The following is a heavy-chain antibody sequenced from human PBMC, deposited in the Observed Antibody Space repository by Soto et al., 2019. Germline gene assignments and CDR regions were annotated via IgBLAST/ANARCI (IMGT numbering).Heavy chain of an antibody. CDR3: AKDPHPMALHVTPNWFDP. Sequence: GGSLRLSCAASGFTFSSYAMSWVRQAPGKGLEWVSAISGSGGSTYYADSVKGRFTISRDNSKNTLYLQMNSLRAEDTAVYYCAKDPHPMALHVTPNWFDPWGQGTLVTVSS. CDR1: GFTFSSYA. J-gene: IGHJ5*02. V-gene: IGHV3-23*01. CDR2: ISGSGGST. D-gene: IGHD3-10*01.